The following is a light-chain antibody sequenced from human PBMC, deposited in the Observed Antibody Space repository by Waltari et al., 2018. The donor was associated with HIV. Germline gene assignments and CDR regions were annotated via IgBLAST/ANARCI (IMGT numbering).Light chain of an antibody. Sequence: DIVLTQSPGTLSLSPGERATLSCRASQTVSSRFLGWYQQKSGQAPRLLIYAASSRATGIPDRFSGSGSGTDFTLTISRLEPEDFAVYYCQEYGTSPLTFGGGTKVETK. V-gene: IGKV3-20*01. J-gene: IGKJ4*01. CDR3: QEYGTSPLT. CDR2: AAS. CDR1: QTVSSRF.